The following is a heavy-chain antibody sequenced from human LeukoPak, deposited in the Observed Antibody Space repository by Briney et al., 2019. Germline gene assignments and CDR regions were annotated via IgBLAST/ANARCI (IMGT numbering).Heavy chain of an antibody. CDR1: GFIFSSYA. D-gene: IGHD6-13*01. J-gene: IGHJ4*02. Sequence: GGSLRLSCAASGFIFSSYAMSWVRQAPGKGLEWVSAISGSGGSTYYADSVKGRFTISRDNSKNTLYLQMNSLRAEDTAVYYCAKDREKYSSSWLYYFDYWGQGTLVTVSS. CDR3: AKDREKYSSSWLYYFDY. CDR2: ISGSGGST. V-gene: IGHV3-23*01.